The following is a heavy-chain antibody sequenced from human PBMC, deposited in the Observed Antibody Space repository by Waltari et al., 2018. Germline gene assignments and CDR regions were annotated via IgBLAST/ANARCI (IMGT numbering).Heavy chain of an antibody. V-gene: IGHV1-2*06. Sequence: QVQLVPSGAEVKKPGAAVEVSCKASGYTFTDYDMPWVRQAPGQGLEWMGRINPNMGGTNYTQKFQGRVTMTRDTSISPAYMELSRLRSDDTAVYYCARGGPAIFGVLITKRFDYWGQGTLVTVSS. CDR2: INPNMGGT. D-gene: IGHD3-3*01. J-gene: IGHJ4*02. CDR1: GYTFTDYD. CDR3: ARGGPAIFGVLITKRFDY.